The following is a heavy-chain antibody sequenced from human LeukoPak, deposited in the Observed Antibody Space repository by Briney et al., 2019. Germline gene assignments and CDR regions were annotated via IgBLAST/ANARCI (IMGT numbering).Heavy chain of an antibody. CDR1: GFPFRRFG. V-gene: IGHV3-33*01. D-gene: IGHD6-13*01. J-gene: IGHJ4*02. CDR2: IWYDGSTK. CDR3: ARDRYSSMWSVFEY. Sequence: PGGSLRLSCAASGFPFRRFGVHWVRQSPGKGLEWVAVIWYDGSTKVYADSVKGRFTISRDNSRNTLYLQVNSLRAEDTAVYYCARDRYSSMWSVFEYWGQGALVTVSS.